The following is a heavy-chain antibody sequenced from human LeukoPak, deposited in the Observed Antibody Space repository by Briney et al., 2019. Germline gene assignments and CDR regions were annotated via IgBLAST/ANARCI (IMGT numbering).Heavy chain of an antibody. CDR3: ASDRIAVAPYGGFDY. Sequence: PSETLSLTCAVYGDSFSGYFWSWIRQPPGKGLEWIGEINHSGSTNYNPSLKSRVTISVDTSKNQFSLKLSSVTAADTAVYYCASDRIAVAPYGGFDYWGQGTLVTVSS. CDR1: GDSFSGYF. CDR2: INHSGST. D-gene: IGHD6-19*01. J-gene: IGHJ4*02. V-gene: IGHV4-34*01.